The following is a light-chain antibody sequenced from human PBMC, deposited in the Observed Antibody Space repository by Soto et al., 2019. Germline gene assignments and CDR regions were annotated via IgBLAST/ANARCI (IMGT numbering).Light chain of an antibody. J-gene: IGKJ1*01. V-gene: IGKV1-5*01. CDR3: QQYNSYPWT. CDR1: QSINAR. Sequence: GDRVTITCRASQSINARLAWHQQKPGKAPKVLIYDASNLESGVPSRFSGSGPGREFTLTISSLQPDDFATYYCQQYNSYPWTFGQGTKV. CDR2: DAS.